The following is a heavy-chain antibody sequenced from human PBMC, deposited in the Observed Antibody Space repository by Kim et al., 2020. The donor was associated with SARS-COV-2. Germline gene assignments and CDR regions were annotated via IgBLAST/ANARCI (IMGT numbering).Heavy chain of an antibody. Sequence: SQTLSLTCAISGDSVSSNSAAWTWIRQSPSRGLEWLGMTYYRSKWYNDYAVSVKSRIAINPDTSKNQFSLQLNSGTPEDTAVYYCARRLSDKGALDIWGQGTMVTVSS. D-gene: IGHD3-22*01. CDR1: GDSVSSNSAA. CDR2: TYYRSKWYN. CDR3: ARRLSDKGALDI. J-gene: IGHJ3*02. V-gene: IGHV6-1*01.